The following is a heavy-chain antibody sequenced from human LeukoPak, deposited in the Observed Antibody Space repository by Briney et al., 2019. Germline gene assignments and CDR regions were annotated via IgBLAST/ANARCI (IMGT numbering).Heavy chain of an antibody. CDR2: IYYSGST. V-gene: IGHV4-30-4*08. CDR1: GGSISSGDYY. CDR3: ARGRVVVVAATLGAFDI. Sequence: PSQTLSLTCTVSGGSISSGDYYWSWIRQPPGKGLEWIGYIYYSGSTYYNPSLKSRVTISVDTSKNQFSLKLSSVTAPDTAVYYCARGRVVVVAATLGAFDIWGQGTMVTVSS. J-gene: IGHJ3*02. D-gene: IGHD2-15*01.